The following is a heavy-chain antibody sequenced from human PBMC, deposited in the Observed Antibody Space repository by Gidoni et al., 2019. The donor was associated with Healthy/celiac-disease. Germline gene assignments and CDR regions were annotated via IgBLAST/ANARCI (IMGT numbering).Heavy chain of an antibody. V-gene: IGHV1-69*01. Sequence: QVQLVQSGAEVKKPGSSVKVSCKASGGTFSSYAISWVRQAPGQGLEWMGGIIPIFGTANYAQKFQGRVTITADESTSTAYMELSSLRSEDTAVYYCARDKDSGYPYARYYFDYWGQGTLVTVSS. D-gene: IGHD5-12*01. CDR3: ARDKDSGYPYARYYFDY. CDR1: GGTFSSYA. J-gene: IGHJ4*02. CDR2: IIPIFGTA.